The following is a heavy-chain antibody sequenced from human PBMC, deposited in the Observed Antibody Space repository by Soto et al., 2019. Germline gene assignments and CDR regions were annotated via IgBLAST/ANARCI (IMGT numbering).Heavy chain of an antibody. Sequence: PSETLSLTCVVSGGSLSSYYWSWIRQPPGKGLEWIGYIYYSGSTNYNPSLKSRVTISVDTSKNQFSLKLSSVTAADTAVYYCARDQGITIFGVVIPGGWFDPWGQGTLVIVSS. CDR1: GGSLSSYY. D-gene: IGHD3-3*01. CDR2: IYYSGST. J-gene: IGHJ5*02. V-gene: IGHV4-59*01. CDR3: ARDQGITIFGVVIPGGWFDP.